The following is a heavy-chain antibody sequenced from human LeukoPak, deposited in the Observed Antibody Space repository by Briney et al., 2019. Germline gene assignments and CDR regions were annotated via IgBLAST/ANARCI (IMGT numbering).Heavy chain of an antibody. Sequence: GESLKISCAASGFTVSSNYMSWVRQAPGKGLEWVSVIYSGGSTYYADSVKGRFTISRDNSKNTLYLQMNSLRAEDTAVYYCARARLTDDYGDSYYFDYWGQGTLVTVSS. J-gene: IGHJ4*02. CDR3: ARARLTDDYGDSYYFDY. CDR1: GFTVSSNY. V-gene: IGHV3-53*01. CDR2: IYSGGST. D-gene: IGHD4-17*01.